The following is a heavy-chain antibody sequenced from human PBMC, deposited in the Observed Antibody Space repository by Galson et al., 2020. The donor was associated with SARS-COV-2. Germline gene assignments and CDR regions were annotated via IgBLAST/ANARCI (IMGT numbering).Heavy chain of an antibody. J-gene: IGHJ3*02. CDR3: VRHGYCSSGSCSANDAFHI. CDR2: MYYIGSS. D-gene: IGHD2-2*03. V-gene: IGHV4-59*08. CDR1: GASLSSDF. Sequence: ETSETLSLTFSVSGASLSSDFWSWIRQPPGRGLEWIGFMYYIGSSNNNPSLKSRVTISVDMSKRHLSLELRSVTAADTAVYYCVRHGYCSSGSCSANDAFHIWGQGTMVTVSS.